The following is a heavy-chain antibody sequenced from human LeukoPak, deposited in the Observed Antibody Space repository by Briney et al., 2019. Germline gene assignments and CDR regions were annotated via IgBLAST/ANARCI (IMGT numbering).Heavy chain of an antibody. J-gene: IGHJ4*02. Sequence: ASVKVSCKASGYTSTSYYMHWVRQAPGQELEWMGIINPSGGSTSYAQKFQGRVTMTRDTSTSTVYMELSSLRSEDTAVYYCARGDLTYYYDSSGPNGYWGQGTLVTVSS. V-gene: IGHV1-46*01. CDR1: GYTSTSYY. CDR3: ARGDLTYYYDSSGPNGY. CDR2: INPSGGST. D-gene: IGHD3-22*01.